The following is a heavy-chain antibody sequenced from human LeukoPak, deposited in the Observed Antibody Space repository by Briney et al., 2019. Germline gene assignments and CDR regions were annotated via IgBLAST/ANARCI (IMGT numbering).Heavy chain of an antibody. J-gene: IGHJ5*02. Sequence: GGSLRLSCAASGFTFSSYAMSWVRQAPGKGLEWVSSISGSGDSTYYADSVKGRFIISRDNSKSTLYLQMNSLRGEDAAVYYCARFPYPAGYNWFDPWGQGTLVTVSS. D-gene: IGHD3-10*01. CDR3: ARFPYPAGYNWFDP. CDR2: ISGSGDST. V-gene: IGHV3-23*01. CDR1: GFTFSSYA.